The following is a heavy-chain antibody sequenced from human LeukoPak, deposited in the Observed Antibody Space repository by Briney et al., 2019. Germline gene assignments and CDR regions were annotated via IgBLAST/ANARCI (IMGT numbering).Heavy chain of an antibody. J-gene: IGHJ3*01. Sequence: SETLSLTCAVYGGSFSGYYWSWIRQPPGKGLEWIGEINHSGSTNYNPSLKSRVTISIDTSKNQFYLKLSSATAADTAVYYCARNQVLPFDVFNLWGQGTVVTVSS. D-gene: IGHD1-14*01. CDR2: INHSGST. CDR1: GGSFSGYY. CDR3: ARNQVLPFDVFNL. V-gene: IGHV4-34*01.